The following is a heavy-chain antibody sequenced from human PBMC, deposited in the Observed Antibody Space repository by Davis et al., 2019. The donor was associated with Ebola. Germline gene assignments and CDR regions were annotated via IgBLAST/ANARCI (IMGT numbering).Heavy chain of an antibody. J-gene: IGHJ4*02. CDR1: GYSFTTYG. Sequence: ASVKVSCKASGYSFTTYGMNWVRQAPGQGLEWMGWINPHNGNTNYAQNVQGRVTMTTDTSTTTAYMEVGGLRSDDTAVYYCARAQFPTTSDHWGQGTLVTVSS. D-gene: IGHD1-1*01. CDR2: INPHNGNT. CDR3: ARAQFPTTSDH. V-gene: IGHV1-18*01.